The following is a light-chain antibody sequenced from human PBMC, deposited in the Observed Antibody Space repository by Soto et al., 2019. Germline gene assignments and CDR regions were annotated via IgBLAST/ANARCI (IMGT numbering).Light chain of an antibody. CDR1: SSDIGAYDH. J-gene: IGLJ1*01. Sequence: QSALTQPASVSGSPGQSITISCSGTSSDIGAYDHVAWFQQFPGKTPKLVIYSVSNRPSGVSYRFSGSKSVNTASLTISGLQADDEADYYCISYTVSRSYVFGPGTKVTVL. CDR3: ISYTVSRSYV. V-gene: IGLV2-14*01. CDR2: SVS.